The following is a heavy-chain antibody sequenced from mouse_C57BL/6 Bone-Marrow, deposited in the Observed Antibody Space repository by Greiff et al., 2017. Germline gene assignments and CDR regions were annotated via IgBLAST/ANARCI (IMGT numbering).Heavy chain of an antibody. D-gene: IGHD2-3*01. V-gene: IGHV1-50*01. Sequence: VQLQPPGAELVKPGASVKLSCKASGYTFTSYWMQWVKQRPGQGLEWIGEIDPSDSYTNYNQKFKGKATLTVDTSSSTAYMQLSSLTSEDSAVYYCARYEMDYWGQGTSVTVSS. CDR1: GYTFTSYW. J-gene: IGHJ4*01. CDR3: ARYEMDY. CDR2: IDPSDSYT.